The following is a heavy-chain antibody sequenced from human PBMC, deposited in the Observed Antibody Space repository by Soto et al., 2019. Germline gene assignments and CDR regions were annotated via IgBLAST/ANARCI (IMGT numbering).Heavy chain of an antibody. V-gene: IGHV1-69*01. CDR2: IIPIFGTA. CDR3: ARDRVTHIVGDPGRAFDI. J-gene: IGHJ3*02. Sequence: QVQLVQSGAEVKKPGSSVKVSCKASGGTFSSYAISWVRQAPGQGLEWMGGIIPIFGTANYAQKFQGRVTITADESTSTAYMELSSLRSEDTAVYYCARDRVTHIVGDPGRAFDIWGQGTMVTVSS. D-gene: IGHD1-26*01. CDR1: GGTFSSYA.